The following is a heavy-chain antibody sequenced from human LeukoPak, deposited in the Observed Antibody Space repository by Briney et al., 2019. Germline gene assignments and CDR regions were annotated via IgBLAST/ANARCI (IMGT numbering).Heavy chain of an antibody. Sequence: QSGGSLRLSCAASGFAFSGYSLNWVRQAPGKGLEWVSYISGSGNTKYYADSVKGRFTISRDNAKNSLYLQMNSLRAEDTAVYYCAIDSSRSGFDYWGQGTLVTVSS. V-gene: IGHV3-48*04. CDR3: AIDSSRSGFDY. CDR2: ISGSGNTK. J-gene: IGHJ4*02. D-gene: IGHD3-22*01. CDR1: GFAFSGYS.